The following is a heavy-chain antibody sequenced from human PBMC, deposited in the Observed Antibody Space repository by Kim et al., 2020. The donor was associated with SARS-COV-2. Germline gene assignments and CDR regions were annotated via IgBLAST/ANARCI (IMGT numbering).Heavy chain of an antibody. CDR1: GFSLSTFA. Sequence: GGSLRLSCAASGFSLSTFAMRWVRQRPGKGLEWVSTIDYSGHTTYYADSVKGRFTVSRDLPKHTLSLQMNGLRPDATGVSYCSQSSPPYSTITPAPYFD. D-gene: IGHD2-15*01. CDR3: SQSSPPYSTITPAPYFD. V-gene: IGHV3-23*01. J-gene: IGHJ4*01. CDR2: IDYSGHTT.